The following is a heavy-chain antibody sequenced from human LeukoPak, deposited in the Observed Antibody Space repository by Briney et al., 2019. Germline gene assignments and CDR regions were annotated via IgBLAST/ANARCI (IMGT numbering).Heavy chain of an antibody. D-gene: IGHD1-1*01. CDR1: GFTFSSYA. V-gene: IGHV3-30-3*01. Sequence: PGRSLRLSCAASGFTFSSYAMHWVRQAPGKGLEWVAVISYDGSNKYYADSVKGRFTISRDNSKNTLYLQMNSLRAEDTAVYYCARDPSPKTGEHPYYFDYWGQGTLVTVSS. J-gene: IGHJ4*02. CDR3: ARDPSPKTGEHPYYFDY. CDR2: ISYDGSNK.